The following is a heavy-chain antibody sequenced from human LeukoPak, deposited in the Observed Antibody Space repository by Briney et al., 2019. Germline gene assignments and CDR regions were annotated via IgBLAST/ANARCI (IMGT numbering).Heavy chain of an antibody. CDR3: ARTDGDLDY. J-gene: IGHJ4*02. Sequence: ASVKVSCKASGYTFTNYDINWVRQATGQGLEWMGWMNPKSGYTGFAQKFQGRVTMTRTTSISTAYMELTSLRSEDTAVYYCARTDGDLDYWGQGTLVTVSS. D-gene: IGHD4-17*01. V-gene: IGHV1-8*01. CDR1: GYTFTNYD. CDR2: MNPKSGYT.